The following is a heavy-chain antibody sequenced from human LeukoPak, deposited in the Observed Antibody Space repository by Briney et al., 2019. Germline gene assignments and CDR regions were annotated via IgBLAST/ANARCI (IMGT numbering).Heavy chain of an antibody. D-gene: IGHD3-9*01. J-gene: IGHJ4*02. Sequence: GGSLRLSCAASGFTFSRSTMNWVRQAPGKGLEWVSSISSSSIYIYYADSVKGRFTISRDNAKNSLYLEMNSLRAEDTAEYYCARADNYDILTGYSDYWGQGTLVTVSS. V-gene: IGHV3-21*01. CDR3: ARADNYDILTGYSDY. CDR1: GFTFSRST. CDR2: ISSSSIYI.